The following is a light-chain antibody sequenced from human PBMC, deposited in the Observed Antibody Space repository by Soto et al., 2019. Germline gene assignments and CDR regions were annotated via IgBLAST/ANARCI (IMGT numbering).Light chain of an antibody. J-gene: IGKJ3*01. Sequence: EIVLTQSPSTLFLSPGERATLSCRASQSVGNNYLSWYQQKPGQAPRLLIYNASNRAAGIPDRFSGSGSGTDFSLNISRLEPEDVAVEFCHQHATSPLTFGPGTKVSVK. V-gene: IGKV3-20*01. CDR1: QSVGNNY. CDR2: NAS. CDR3: HQHATSPLT.